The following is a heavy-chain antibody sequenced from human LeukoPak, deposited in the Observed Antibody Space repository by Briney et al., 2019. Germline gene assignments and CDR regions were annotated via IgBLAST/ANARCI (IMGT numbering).Heavy chain of an antibody. CDR2: IKDDGSDK. D-gene: IGHD3-16*01. CDR1: GFSISNYW. Sequence: PGGSLRLSCAASGFSISNYWMSWVRQAPGKGLEWVANIKDDGSDKYYVDSVKGRFTISRDNAKNSLYLQMNSLRVEDTAVYYCARAQSSRPLGYWGQGTLVTV. CDR3: ARAQSSRPLGY. J-gene: IGHJ1*01. V-gene: IGHV3-7*01.